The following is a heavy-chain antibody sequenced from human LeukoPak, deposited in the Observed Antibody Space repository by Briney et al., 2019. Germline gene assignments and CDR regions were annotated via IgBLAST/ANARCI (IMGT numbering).Heavy chain of an antibody. V-gene: IGHV3-9*01. Sequence: GGSLRLSCAASGFTFDDYAMHWVRRAPGKGLEWVSGLSWNSGYIGYADSVKGRFTISRDNSKNTLYPQMNSLRAEDTTVYYCANQYYDFWSGYFVRGYFDYWGQGTLVTVSS. CDR1: GFTFDDYA. J-gene: IGHJ4*02. D-gene: IGHD3-3*01. CDR3: ANQYYDFWSGYFVRGYFDY. CDR2: LSWNSGYI.